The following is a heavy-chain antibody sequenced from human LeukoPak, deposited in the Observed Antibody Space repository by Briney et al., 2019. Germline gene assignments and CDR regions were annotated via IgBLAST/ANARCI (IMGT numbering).Heavy chain of an antibody. CDR1: GFTFSSYA. D-gene: IGHD1-26*01. J-gene: IGHJ4*02. CDR2: ISGSAGTT. CDR3: AKMAGAITGNFDY. Sequence: GGSLRVSCAASGFTFSSYAMNWVRQAPGKGLEWVSIISGSAGTTYYADSVKGRFTISRDNSKNTLYLQMNSLRAEDTGVYYCAKMAGAITGNFDYWGQGTLVTVSS. V-gene: IGHV3-23*01.